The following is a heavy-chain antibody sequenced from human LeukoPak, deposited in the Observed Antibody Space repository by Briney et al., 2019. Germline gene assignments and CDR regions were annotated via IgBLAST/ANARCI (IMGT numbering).Heavy chain of an antibody. J-gene: IGHJ4*02. D-gene: IGHD5-18*01. CDR1: GFTFGDYA. CDR3: TRDRTGYSYGYGSTSAFDY. CDR2: IRSKAYGGTT. Sequence: GGSLRLSCTASGFTFGDYAMSWVRQAPGKGLEWVGFIRSKAYGGTTEYAASVKGRFTISRDDSKSIAYLQMNGLKTEDTAVYYCTRDRTGYSYGYGSTSAFDYWGQGTLVTVSS. V-gene: IGHV3-49*04.